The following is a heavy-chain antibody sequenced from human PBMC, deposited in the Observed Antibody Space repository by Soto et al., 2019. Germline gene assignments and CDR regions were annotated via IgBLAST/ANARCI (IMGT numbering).Heavy chain of an antibody. Sequence: GGSLRLSCAASGFSFSDYGMHWVRQAPGKGLEWVAVMWYHGRDLFYTASVKRPSTISRDNSRNALFLQITSLRADDTAVYDCARAQEGQSRNFRSDHWGQGAQVTVSS. CDR3: ARAQEGQSRNFRSDH. J-gene: IGHJ5*02. V-gene: IGHV3-33*01. D-gene: IGHD1-7*01. CDR2: MWYHGRDL. CDR1: GFSFSDYG.